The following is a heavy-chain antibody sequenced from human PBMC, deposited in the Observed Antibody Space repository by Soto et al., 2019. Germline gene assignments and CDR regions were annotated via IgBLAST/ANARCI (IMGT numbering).Heavy chain of an antibody. CDR3: ARDRALHDYSNYVFDY. V-gene: IGHV3-30-3*01. CDR1: GFTFSSYA. J-gene: IGHJ4*02. CDR2: ISYDGSNK. Sequence: GGSLRLSCAASGFTFSSYAMHWVRQAPGKGLEWVAVISYDGSNKYYADSVKGRFTISRDNSKNTLYLQMNSLRAEDTAVYYCARDRALHDYSNYVFDYWGQGTLVTVSS. D-gene: IGHD4-4*01.